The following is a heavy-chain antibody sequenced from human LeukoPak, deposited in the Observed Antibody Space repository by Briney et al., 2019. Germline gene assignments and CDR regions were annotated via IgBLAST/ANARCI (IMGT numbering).Heavy chain of an antibody. Sequence: GGSLRLSCAASGFTFSSYAMHWVRQAPGKGLEWVAVISYDGSNKYYADSVKGRFTISRDNSKNTLYLQMNSLRAEDTVVYYCARVRSSSWCQDYWGQGTLVTVSS. CDR1: GFTFSSYA. V-gene: IGHV3-30-3*01. CDR3: ARVRSSSWCQDY. J-gene: IGHJ4*02. CDR2: ISYDGSNK. D-gene: IGHD6-13*01.